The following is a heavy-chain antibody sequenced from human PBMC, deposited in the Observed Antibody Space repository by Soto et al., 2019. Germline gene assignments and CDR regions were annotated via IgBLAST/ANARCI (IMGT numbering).Heavy chain of an antibody. Sequence: GASVKVSCKASGYTFTSYAVHWVRQAPGQRLEWMGWINAGNGNTKYSQKFQGRVTITRDTSASTAYMELSSLRSEDTAVYYCARDRILVTIFGAVIGPGNEANLGMDVWGQGTTVTVSS. CDR3: ARDRILVTIFGAVIGPGNEANLGMDV. V-gene: IGHV1-3*01. CDR1: GYTFTSYA. D-gene: IGHD3-3*01. CDR2: INAGNGNT. J-gene: IGHJ6*02.